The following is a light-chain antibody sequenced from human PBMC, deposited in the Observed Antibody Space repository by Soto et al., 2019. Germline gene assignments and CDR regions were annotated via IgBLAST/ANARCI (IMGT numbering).Light chain of an antibody. CDR3: QQYNRWPPIT. CDR1: QSVSSN. J-gene: IGKJ5*01. CDR2: GTS. V-gene: IGKV3-15*01. Sequence: EVVMTQSPATLSVSLGDRATLSCRASQSVSSNLAWYQQKPGQAPRLLIYGTSIRATGIPARFSGSGSGTEFSLTISSLQSEDFAVYYCQQYNRWPPITFGQGTRLEIK.